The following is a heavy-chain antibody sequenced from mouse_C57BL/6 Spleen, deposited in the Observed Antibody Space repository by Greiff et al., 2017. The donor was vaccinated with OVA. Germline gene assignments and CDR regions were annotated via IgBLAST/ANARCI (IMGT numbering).Heavy chain of an antibody. CDR2: IYPSDSET. J-gene: IGHJ4*01. Sequence: QLQLKQPGAELVRPGSSVKLSCKASGYTFTSYWMDWVKQRPGQGLQWIGNIYPSDSETPYNQKFKDKATLTVDKSSSTAYMRLSSLTSEDSAVYYCAREGGRDYFAMDYWGQGTSVTVSS. D-gene: IGHD3-3*01. V-gene: IGHV1-61*01. CDR1: GYTFTSYW. CDR3: AREGGRDYFAMDY.